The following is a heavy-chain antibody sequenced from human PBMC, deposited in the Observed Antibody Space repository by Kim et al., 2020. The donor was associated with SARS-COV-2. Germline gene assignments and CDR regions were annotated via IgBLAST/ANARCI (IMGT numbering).Heavy chain of an antibody. D-gene: IGHD3-10*01. CDR3: AKDLRGSGSYRVYGMDV. V-gene: IGHV3-23*01. CDR2: ISGSGGST. CDR1: GFTFSSYA. Sequence: GGSLRLSCAASGFTFSSYAMSWVRQAPGKGLEWVSAISGSGGSTYYADSVKGRFTISRDNSKNTLYLQMNSLRAEDTAVYYCAKDLRGSGSYRVYGMDVWGQGTTVTVSS. J-gene: IGHJ6*02.